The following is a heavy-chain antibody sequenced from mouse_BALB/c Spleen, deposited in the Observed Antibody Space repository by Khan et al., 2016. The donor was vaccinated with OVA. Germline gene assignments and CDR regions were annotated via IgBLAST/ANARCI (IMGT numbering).Heavy chain of an antibody. Sequence: VQLQQPGAELGKPGAPLKLSCKASCYTCTRYWEKWLKQRPGRGLEWIGRIDPSDSETHYNQKFKDKATLTVDKTSSTAYIQLSSLTSEVYAVYYCARVAYYRYYAMGSWGQGTTVTVTS. V-gene: IGHV1-69*02. CDR1: CYTCTRYW. CDR2: IDPSDSET. CDR3: ARVAYYRYYAMGS. J-gene: IGHJ4*01. D-gene: IGHD2-12*01.